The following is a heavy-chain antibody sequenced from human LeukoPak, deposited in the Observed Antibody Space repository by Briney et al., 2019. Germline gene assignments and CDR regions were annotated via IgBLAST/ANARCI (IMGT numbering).Heavy chain of an antibody. CDR1: GFTFSSYS. V-gene: IGHV3-21*01. CDR3: ARDYYDFWSGSLWGNFDY. Sequence: PGGSLRLSCAASGFTFSSYSMNWVRQAPGKGLEWVSSISSSSSYIYYADSVKGRFTISRDNAKNSLYLQMNSLRAEDTAVYYRARDYYDFWSGSLWGNFDYWGQGTLVTVSS. CDR2: ISSSSSYI. D-gene: IGHD3-3*01. J-gene: IGHJ4*02.